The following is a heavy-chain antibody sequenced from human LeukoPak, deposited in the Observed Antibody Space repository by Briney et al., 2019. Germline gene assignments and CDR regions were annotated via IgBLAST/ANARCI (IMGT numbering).Heavy chain of an antibody. CDR2: ISSSGSNS. D-gene: IGHD3-16*02. V-gene: IGHV3-48*01. Sequence: GGSLRLSCAAPGFTFSIYGISWVRQAPGKGLEWVSYISSSGSNSYHADSAKGRFSISRDNSKNSLYLQMNSLRAEDTAMYFCASGYRSGPICAWGQGTLVTVSS. CDR3: ASGYRSGPICA. J-gene: IGHJ4*02. CDR1: GFTFSIYG.